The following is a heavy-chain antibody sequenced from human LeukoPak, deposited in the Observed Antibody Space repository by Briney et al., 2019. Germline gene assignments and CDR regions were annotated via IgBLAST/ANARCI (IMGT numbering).Heavy chain of an antibody. J-gene: IGHJ5*02. Sequence: SETLSLTCTVSGDSISNYYWSWIRQPPGKGLEWIGYIYYSESTNYNPSLKSRVTMSVDTSKNQFSLKLSSVTAADTAVYYCARESSSWYSAVHDDQNWFDPWGQGTLVTVSS. CDR3: ARESSSWYSAVHDDQNWFDP. D-gene: IGHD6-13*01. CDR2: IYYSEST. V-gene: IGHV4-59*12. CDR1: GDSISNYY.